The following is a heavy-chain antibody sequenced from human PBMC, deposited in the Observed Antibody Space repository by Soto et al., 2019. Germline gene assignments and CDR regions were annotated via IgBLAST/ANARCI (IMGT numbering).Heavy chain of an antibody. V-gene: IGHV4-39*01. J-gene: IGHJ6*02. Sequence: SETLSLTCTVSGGSISSSSYYWGWIRQPPGKGLEWIGSIYYSGSTYYNPSLKSRVTISVDTSKNQFSLKLSSVTAADTAVYYCARAHGYRRINYYYYGMDVWGQGTTVTVSS. CDR2: IYYSGST. D-gene: IGHD5-12*01. CDR3: ARAHGYRRINYYYYGMDV. CDR1: GGSISSSSYY.